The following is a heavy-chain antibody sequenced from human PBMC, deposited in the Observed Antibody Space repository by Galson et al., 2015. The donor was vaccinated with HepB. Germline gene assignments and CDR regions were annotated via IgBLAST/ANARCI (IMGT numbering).Heavy chain of an antibody. D-gene: IGHD1-26*01. Sequence: CAISGDSVSRNGAAWNWIRQSPSRGLEWLGRTYYRSKWYYDYAVSVKSRIAINPDTSKNQFSLQLNSVTPEDTAMYYCAHGRVNAFDVWGQGTMVTVSS. CDR2: TYYRSKWYY. CDR3: AHGRVNAFDV. J-gene: IGHJ3*01. V-gene: IGHV6-1*01. CDR1: GDSVSRNGAA.